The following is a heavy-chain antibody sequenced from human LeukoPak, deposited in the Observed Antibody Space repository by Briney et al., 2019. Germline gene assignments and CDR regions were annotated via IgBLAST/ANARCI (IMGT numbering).Heavy chain of an antibody. CDR1: GFTFSSYG. CDR3: AKDPNPFYDFWSGYK. CDR2: IWYDGSNK. Sequence: RPGRSLRLSCAASGFTFSSYGMHWVRQAPGKGLEWVAVIWYDGSNKYYADSVKGRFTISRDNSKNTLYLQMNSLRAEDTAVYYCAKDPNPFYDFWSGYKWGQGTLVTVSS. J-gene: IGHJ4*02. D-gene: IGHD3-3*01. V-gene: IGHV3-33*06.